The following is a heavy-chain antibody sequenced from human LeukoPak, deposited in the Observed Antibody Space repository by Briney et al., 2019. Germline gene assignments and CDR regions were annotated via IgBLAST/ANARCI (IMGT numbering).Heavy chain of an antibody. CDR1: GGSISSSSYY. Sequence: SETLSLTCTVSGGSISSSSYYWGWIRQPPGKGLEWIGSIYYSGSTYYNPSLKSRVTISVDTSKNQFSLKLSSVTAADTAVYYCARLSGSNGWYPWAFDIWGRGTMVTVSS. V-gene: IGHV4-39*01. CDR2: IYYSGST. CDR3: ARLSGSNGWYPWAFDI. J-gene: IGHJ3*02. D-gene: IGHD6-19*01.